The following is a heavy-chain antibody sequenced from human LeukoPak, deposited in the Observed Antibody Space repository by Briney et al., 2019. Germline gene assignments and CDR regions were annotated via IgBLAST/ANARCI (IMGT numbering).Heavy chain of an antibody. V-gene: IGHV5-51*01. CDR1: GYKFSDYW. Sequence: KLGESLKISCKGSGYKFSDYWIGWVRQMPGKGLEWMWIIFPLDFSIRYSPSFQGAITISADKSLSTAFLQWSSLEASDSAIYYCARFSGPSLEKNWFDPWGQGTLVTVSS. CDR2: IFPLDFSI. CDR3: ARFSGPSLEKNWFDP. D-gene: IGHD3-10*01. J-gene: IGHJ5*02.